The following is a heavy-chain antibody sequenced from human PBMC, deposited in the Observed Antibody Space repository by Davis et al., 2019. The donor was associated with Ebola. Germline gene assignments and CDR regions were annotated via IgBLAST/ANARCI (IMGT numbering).Heavy chain of an antibody. CDR3: ARGGITMMIVPRDYYYGLDV. CDR2: NNPNSGGT. V-gene: IGHV1-2*06. CDR1: GYTFTSYY. J-gene: IGHJ6*02. Sequence: ASVKVSCKASGYTFTSYYMYWVRQAPGQGLEWMGRNNPNSGGTNYAQKFQGRVTMSRDTSTSTAYMEMSRLRSDDTAVYFCARGGITMMIVPRDYYYGLDVWGQGTTVTVSS. D-gene: IGHD3-22*01.